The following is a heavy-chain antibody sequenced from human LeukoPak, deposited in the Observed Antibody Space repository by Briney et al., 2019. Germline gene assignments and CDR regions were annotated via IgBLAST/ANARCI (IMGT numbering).Heavy chain of an antibody. Sequence: GGSLRLSCAASGFTFSSYSMNWVRQAPRKGLEWVSYISSSSTIYYADSVKGRFTISRDNAKNSLYLQMNSLRAEDTAVYYCARQCSGGSCYWASDYWGQGTLVTVSS. CDR3: ARQCSGGSCYWASDY. CDR1: GFTFSSYS. V-gene: IGHV3-48*01. CDR2: ISSSSTI. D-gene: IGHD2-15*01. J-gene: IGHJ4*02.